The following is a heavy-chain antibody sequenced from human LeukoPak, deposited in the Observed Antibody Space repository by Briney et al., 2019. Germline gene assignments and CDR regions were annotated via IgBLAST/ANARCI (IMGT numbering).Heavy chain of an antibody. CDR1: GFTFSSYA. D-gene: IGHD5-18*01. V-gene: IGHV3-30*04. CDR3: ARGGSGYSYGKIDS. Sequence: GRSLRLSCAASGFTFSSYAMHWVRQAPGKGLEWVAVISYDGSNKKYADSVKGRFTISRDNSKDTVYLQMNSLRDEDTAVYYCARGGSGYSYGKIDSWGQGILVTVSS. J-gene: IGHJ4*02. CDR2: ISYDGSNK.